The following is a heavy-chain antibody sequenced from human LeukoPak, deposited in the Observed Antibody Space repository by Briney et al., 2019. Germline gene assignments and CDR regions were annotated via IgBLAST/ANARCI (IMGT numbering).Heavy chain of an antibody. CDR1: GYTFTNYY. CDR3: ARDPLGGNSDY. V-gene: IGHV1-46*01. Sequence: ASVKVSCKASGYTFTNYYMHWVQQAPGQGLEWMGIINPSGGSTSYAQKFQGRVTMTRDTSTSTVYMELSSLRSEDTAVYYCARDPLGGNSDYWGQGALVTVSS. J-gene: IGHJ4*02. CDR2: INPSGGST. D-gene: IGHD4-23*01.